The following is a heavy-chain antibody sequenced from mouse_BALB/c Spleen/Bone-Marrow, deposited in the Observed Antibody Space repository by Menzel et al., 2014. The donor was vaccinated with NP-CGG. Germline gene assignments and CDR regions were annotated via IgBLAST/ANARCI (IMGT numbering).Heavy chain of an antibody. CDR1: GYTFTSYY. Sequence: QAQLQQSGAELVKPGASVKLSCKASGYTFTSYYMYWVKQRPGQGLEWIGEINPSNGGTNFNEKFKSKATLTVDKSSSTSYMQLSSLTSEDSAVYYCTRSYYGNYFDVWGAGTTVTVSS. CDR3: TRSYYGNYFDV. J-gene: IGHJ1*01. CDR2: INPSNGGT. V-gene: IGHV1S81*02. D-gene: IGHD2-1*01.